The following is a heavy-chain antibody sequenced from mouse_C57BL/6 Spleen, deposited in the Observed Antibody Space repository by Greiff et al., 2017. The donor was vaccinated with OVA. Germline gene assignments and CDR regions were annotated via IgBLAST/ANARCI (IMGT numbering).Heavy chain of an antibody. Sequence: EVQLQQSGPELVKPGASVKIPCKASGYTFTDYNMDWVKQSHGKSLEWIGDINPNNGGTIYNQKFKGKATLTVDKSSSTAYMELRSLTSEDTAVYYCARRRGNSCFAYWGQGTLVTVSA. CDR3: ARRRGNSCFAY. CDR2: INPNNGGT. D-gene: IGHD2-1*01. J-gene: IGHJ3*01. V-gene: IGHV1-18*01. CDR1: GYTFTDYN.